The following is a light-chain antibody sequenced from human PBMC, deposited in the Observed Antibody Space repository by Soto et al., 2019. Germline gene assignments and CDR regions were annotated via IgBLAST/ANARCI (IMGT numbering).Light chain of an antibody. CDR1: SSDVGSYNL. CDR2: EDS. Sequence: QSALTQPASVSGSPGQSITISCAGTSSDVGSYNLVSWYQHHPGKPPKLMMYEDSKRPSGVSNRFSGSKSGNTASLTISGLQAEDEADYYCCSYAGSSTFDVLFGGGTKLTVL. CDR3: CSYAGSSTFDVL. J-gene: IGLJ2*01. V-gene: IGLV2-23*02.